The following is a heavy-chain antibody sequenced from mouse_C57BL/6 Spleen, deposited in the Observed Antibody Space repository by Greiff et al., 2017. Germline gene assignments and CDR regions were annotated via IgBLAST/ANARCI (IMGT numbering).Heavy chain of an antibody. V-gene: IGHV1-15*01. CDR3: TRWGCNYWFAY. CDR1: GYTFTDYE. J-gene: IGHJ3*01. D-gene: IGHD2-1*01. Sequence: QVQLQQSGAELVRPGASVTLSCKASGYTFTDYEMHWVKQTPVHGLEWIGAIDPETGGTAYNQKFKGKAILTADKSSSTAYMELRSLTSEDSAVYYCTRWGCNYWFAYWGQGTLVTVSA. CDR2: IDPETGGT.